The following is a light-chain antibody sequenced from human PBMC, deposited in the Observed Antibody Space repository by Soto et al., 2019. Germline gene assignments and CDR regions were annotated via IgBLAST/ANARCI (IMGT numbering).Light chain of an antibody. Sequence: SYELTQPPSVSVSPGQTASITCSGDKLGDKYACWYQQKPGQSPVMVIYEDNKRPSGIPERFPGSNSGNTATLTISGTQAMDEADYYCQAWDSSTAIFGGGTQLTVL. CDR3: QAWDSSTAI. CDR2: EDN. J-gene: IGLJ2*01. V-gene: IGLV3-1*01. CDR1: KLGDKY.